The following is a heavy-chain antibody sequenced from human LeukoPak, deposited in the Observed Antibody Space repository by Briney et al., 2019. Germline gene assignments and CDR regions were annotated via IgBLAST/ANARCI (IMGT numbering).Heavy chain of an antibody. V-gene: IGHV3-66*01. Sequence: PGGSLRLSCAASGFTVSSNYMSWVRQAPGKGLEWVSVIYSGGSTYYADSVKGRFTISRDNSKNTLYLQMNSLRAEDTAVYYCARTGVTGSSGQIDYWGQGTLVTVSS. CDR2: IYSGGST. CDR1: GFTVSSNY. J-gene: IGHJ4*02. D-gene: IGHD6-19*01. CDR3: ARTGVTGSSGQIDY.